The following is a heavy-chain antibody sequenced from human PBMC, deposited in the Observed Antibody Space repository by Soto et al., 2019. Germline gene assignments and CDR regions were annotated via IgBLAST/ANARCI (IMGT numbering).Heavy chain of an antibody. D-gene: IGHD2-21*02. J-gene: IGHJ4*02. CDR3: ARGGVVTAILDY. Sequence: QVQLVQSGAEVKKPGSSVKVSCKASGGTFSSYTISWVRQAPGQGLEWMGRIIPILGIANYAQKFQGRVTIPADKPTSTAYMELRSLRSEDTAVYYCARGGVVTAILDYWGQGTLVTVSS. CDR2: IIPILGIA. CDR1: GGTFSSYT. V-gene: IGHV1-69*02.